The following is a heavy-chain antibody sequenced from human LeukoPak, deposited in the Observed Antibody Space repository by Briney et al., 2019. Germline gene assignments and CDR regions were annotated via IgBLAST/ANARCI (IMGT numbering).Heavy chain of an antibody. J-gene: IGHJ4*02. V-gene: IGHV1-2*02. CDR3: ARARGHNWNYVLIFDY. CDR1: GYTFTGYY. CDR2: INPNSGGT. Sequence: GASVKVSCKASGYTFTGYYMHWVRQAPGQGLEWMGWINPNSGGTNYAQKFQGRVTMTRDTSISTAYMELSRLRSDDTAVYYCARARGHNWNYVLIFDYWGQGTLVTVSS. D-gene: IGHD1-7*01.